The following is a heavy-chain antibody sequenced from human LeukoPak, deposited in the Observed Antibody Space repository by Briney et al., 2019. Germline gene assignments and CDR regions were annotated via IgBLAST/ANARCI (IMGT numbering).Heavy chain of an antibody. D-gene: IGHD3-22*01. CDR3: ARGPVPPDYYDSSGPPPHFDY. CDR2: ISAYNGNT. CDR1: GYTFTSYG. Sequence: GASVKVSCKASGYTFTSYGISWVRQAPGQGLVWMGWISAYNGNTNYAQKLQGRVTMTTDTSTSTAYMELRSLRSDDTAVYYCARGPVPPDYYDSSGPPPHFDYWGQGTLVTVSS. V-gene: IGHV1-18*01. J-gene: IGHJ4*02.